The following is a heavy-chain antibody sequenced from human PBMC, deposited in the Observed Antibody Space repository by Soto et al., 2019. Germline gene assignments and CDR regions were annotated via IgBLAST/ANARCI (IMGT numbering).Heavy chain of an antibody. CDR1: GYPFSGRY. CDR3: ARGYCSSNGCSDYCDY. CDR2: INPTTGGT. J-gene: IGHJ4*02. Sequence: ASVKVSCKASGYPFSGRYLHWVHQAPGQGLEWMALINPTTGGTKYAQKFQGRVTMTWDTSISTAYMEMNNLKSDDTAIYYCARGYCSSNGCSDYCDYWGQVTLGIVSS. V-gene: IGHV1-2*02. D-gene: IGHD2-2*01.